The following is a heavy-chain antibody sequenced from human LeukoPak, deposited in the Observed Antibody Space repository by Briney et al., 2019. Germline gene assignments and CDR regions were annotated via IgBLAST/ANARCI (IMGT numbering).Heavy chain of an antibody. Sequence: RPSETLSLTCAVSGYSISSGYYWGWIRQPPGKGLEWIGSIYHSGSTYYNSSLKSRVTISVDTSKNQFSLKLSSVTAADTAVYYCARHLANDFWSGYYTLGAFDIWGQGTMVTVSS. J-gene: IGHJ3*02. CDR1: GYSISSGYY. CDR2: IYHSGST. D-gene: IGHD3-3*01. V-gene: IGHV4-38-2*01. CDR3: ARHLANDFWSGYYTLGAFDI.